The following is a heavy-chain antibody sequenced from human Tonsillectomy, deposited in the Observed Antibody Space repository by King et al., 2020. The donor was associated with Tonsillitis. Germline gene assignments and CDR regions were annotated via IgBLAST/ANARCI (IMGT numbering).Heavy chain of an antibody. D-gene: IGHD1-1*01. CDR1: GFTFSTSG. CDR3: VKDRTGAWAFDV. V-gene: IGHV3-64D*06. CDR2: INDYGSRT. J-gene: IGHJ3*01. Sequence: VQLVESGGGLVQPGGSLRLSCSASGFTFSTSGFHWVRQAPGKGLEYVSSINDYGSRTNFADSVRGRFTIARDNSKNTVYLQMNSLRDADTAVYSCVKDRTGAWAFDVWGQGTMVRVSS.